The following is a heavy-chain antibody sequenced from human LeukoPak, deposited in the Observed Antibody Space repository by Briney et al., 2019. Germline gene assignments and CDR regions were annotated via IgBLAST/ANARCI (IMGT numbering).Heavy chain of an antibody. CDR3: AIARYYYDSSGTGGGF. J-gene: IGHJ3*01. Sequence: GGSLRLSCAASGFTFSSYSMNWVRPAPGKGLEWVSSISSSSSYIYYADSVKGRFTISRDNAKNSLYLQMNSLRAEDTAVYYCAIARYYYDSSGTGGGFWGQGTMVTVSS. CDR1: GFTFSSYS. CDR2: ISSSSSYI. V-gene: IGHV3-21*01. D-gene: IGHD3-22*01.